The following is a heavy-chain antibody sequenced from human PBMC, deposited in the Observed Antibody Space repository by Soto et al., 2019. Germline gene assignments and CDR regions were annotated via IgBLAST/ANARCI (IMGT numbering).Heavy chain of an antibody. D-gene: IGHD3-22*01. CDR2: IIPIFGTT. CDR3: ARDRTDSGYYTNWLDP. Sequence: GASVKVSCKASGGTFGSDAITWVRQAPVQGLEWVGRIIPIFGTTNYAQNLQGRVTISADKSTLTSYMELHSLTSDDTALYYCARDRTDSGYYTNWLDPWGQGTRVTVSS. J-gene: IGHJ5*02. CDR1: GGTFGSDA. V-gene: IGHV1-69*06.